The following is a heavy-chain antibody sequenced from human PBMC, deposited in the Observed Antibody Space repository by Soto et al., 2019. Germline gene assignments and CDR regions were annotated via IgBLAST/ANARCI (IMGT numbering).Heavy chain of an antibody. D-gene: IGHD3-22*01. CDR3: ARGPHQDYYDSSGYSDY. J-gene: IGHJ4*02. V-gene: IGHV4-61*01. Sequence: SETLSLTCTVSGGSVSSGSYYWSWIRQPPGKGLEWIGYIYYSGSTNYNPSLKSRVTISVDTSTNQFSLKLSSVTAADTAVYYCARGPHQDYYDSSGYSDYWGQGTLVTVSS. CDR1: GGSVSSGSYY. CDR2: IYYSGST.